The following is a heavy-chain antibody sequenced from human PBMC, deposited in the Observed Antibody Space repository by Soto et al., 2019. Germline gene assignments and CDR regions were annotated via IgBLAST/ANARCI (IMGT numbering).Heavy chain of an antibody. CDR3: ARERFLRKSGMDV. D-gene: IGHD3-3*01. CDR1: GYTFTGYY. J-gene: IGHJ6*02. CDR2: INPNSGGT. Sequence: GASVKVSCKASGYTFTGYYMHWVRQAPGQGLEWMGWINPNSGGTNCAQKFQGWVTMTRDTSISTAYMELSRLRSDDTAVYYCARERFLRKSGMDVWGQGTTVTVSS. V-gene: IGHV1-2*04.